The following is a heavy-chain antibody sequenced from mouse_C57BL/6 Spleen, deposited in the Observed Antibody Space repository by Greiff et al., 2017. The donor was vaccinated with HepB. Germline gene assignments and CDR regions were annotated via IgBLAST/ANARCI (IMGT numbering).Heavy chain of an antibody. Sequence: EVQLQQSGPELVKPGASVKISCKASGYTFTDYYMNWVKQSHGKSLEWIGDINPNNGGTSYNQKFKGKATLTVDKSSSTAYMELRSLTSEDSAVYYCAREAVTVVATDFDYWGQGTTLTVSS. CDR2: INPNNGGT. D-gene: IGHD1-1*01. CDR3: AREAVTVVATDFDY. V-gene: IGHV1-26*01. CDR1: GYTFTDYY. J-gene: IGHJ2*01.